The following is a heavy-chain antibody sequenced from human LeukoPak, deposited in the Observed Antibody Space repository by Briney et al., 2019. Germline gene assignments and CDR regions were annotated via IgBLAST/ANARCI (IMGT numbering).Heavy chain of an antibody. CDR1: GDTVSSNSAA. J-gene: IGHJ3*01. CDR3: ARGFALDF. Sequence: SQTLSLNCDISGDTVSSNSAAWNWIRQSPSRGLERLGRTYYRSKWYYDYAVSVKSRITISPDTSKNQFSLQLNSVTADDTAVYYCARGFALDFWGQGTMVTVSS. V-gene: IGHV6-1*01. CDR2: TYYRSKWYY.